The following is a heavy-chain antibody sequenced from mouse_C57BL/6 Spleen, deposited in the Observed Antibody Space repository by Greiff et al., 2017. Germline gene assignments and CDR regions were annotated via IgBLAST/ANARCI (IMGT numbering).Heavy chain of an antibody. CDR3: ARSFGYGYERDY. Sequence: QVQLKESGAELVKPGASVKISCKSSGYAFSSYWMNWVKQRPGKGLEWIGQIYPGVGDPNYNGKFKGKATLTADKSSSTAYMQLSSLTSEDSAVYFCARSFGYGYERDYWGQGTTLTVSS. CDR2: IYPGVGDP. CDR1: GYAFSSYW. V-gene: IGHV1-80*01. J-gene: IGHJ2*01. D-gene: IGHD2-2*01.